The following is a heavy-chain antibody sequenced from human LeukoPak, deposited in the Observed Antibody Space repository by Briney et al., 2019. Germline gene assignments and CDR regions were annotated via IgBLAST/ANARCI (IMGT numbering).Heavy chain of an antibody. D-gene: IGHD6-6*01. CDR3: ATGIAARPGGSFDY. V-gene: IGHV3-48*03. J-gene: IGHJ4*02. CDR1: GFTFSSYE. Sequence: PGGSLRLSCAASGFTFSSYEMNWVRQAPGKGLEWVSYISSSGSTIYYADSVKGRFTISRGNAKNSLYLQMNSLRAEDTAVYYCATGIAARPGGSFDYWGRGTLVTVSS. CDR2: ISSSGSTI.